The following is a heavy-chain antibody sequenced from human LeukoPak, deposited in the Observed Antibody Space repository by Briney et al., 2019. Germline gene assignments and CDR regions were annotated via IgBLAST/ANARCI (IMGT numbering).Heavy chain of an antibody. CDR3: ARGGGLDV. CDR1: GFTFNTYT. D-gene: IGHD3-16*01. CDR2: ISGSSGII. Sequence: GGSLRLSCAASGFTFNTYTMNWVRQAPGKGLEWVSYISGSSGIIDYADSVRGRFTISRDNAKNSLYLQMNSLRAEDTAVYYCARGGGLDVWGQGATVTVSS. V-gene: IGHV3-48*01. J-gene: IGHJ6*02.